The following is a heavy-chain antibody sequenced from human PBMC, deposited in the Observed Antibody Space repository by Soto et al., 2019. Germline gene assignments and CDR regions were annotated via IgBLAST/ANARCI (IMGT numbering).Heavy chain of an antibody. CDR2: IYPGDSDT. CDR3: ATSYSSSSSLDY. Sequence: LEICWRGAWCRCVVYWSGWVLQMPGKGLEWMGMIYPGDSDTRYSPSFQGQVTISADKSITTAYLQWSSLSASDTAMYYCATSYSSSSSLDYWGHGALVTVSS. V-gene: IGHV5-51*01. CDR1: WCRCVVYW. J-gene: IGHJ4*01. D-gene: IGHD6-6*01.